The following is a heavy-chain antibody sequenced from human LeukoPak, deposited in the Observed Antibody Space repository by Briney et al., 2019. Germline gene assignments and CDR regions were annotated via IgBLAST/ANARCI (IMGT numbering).Heavy chain of an antibody. V-gene: IGHV4-4*07. D-gene: IGHD6-13*01. CDR3: ARESRAGIAAAEKNWFDP. Sequence: PSETLSLTCTVSGYSISSGYYWGWIRQPAGKGLEWIGRIYTSGSTNYNPSLKSRVTMSVDTSKNQFSLKLSSVTAADTAVYYCARESRAGIAAAEKNWFDPWGQGTLVTVSS. J-gene: IGHJ5*02. CDR1: GYSISSGYY. CDR2: IYTSGST.